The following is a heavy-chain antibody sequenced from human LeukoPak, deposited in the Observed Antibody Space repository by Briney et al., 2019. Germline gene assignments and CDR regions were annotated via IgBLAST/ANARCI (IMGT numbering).Heavy chain of an antibody. J-gene: IGHJ4*02. CDR3: ARRGSTDY. V-gene: IGHV3-7*03. CDR1: GFIFSGCW. CDR2: IKEDGSEK. Sequence: GGSLRLSCAASGFIFSGCWMTWVRQAPGKGLEWVANIKEDGSEKYYADFVKGRFTISRDNAKNSLDLQMNSLRAEDTAVYYCARRGSTDYWGQGTLVTGPS. D-gene: IGHD2/OR15-2a*01.